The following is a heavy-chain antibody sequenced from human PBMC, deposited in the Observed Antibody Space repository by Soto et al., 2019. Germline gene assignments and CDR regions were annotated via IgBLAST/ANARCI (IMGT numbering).Heavy chain of an antibody. Sequence: PSETLSLTCTVSGGSISSYYWSWIRQPPGKGLEWIGYIYYSGSTNYNPSLKSRVTISVDTSKNQFSLKLSSVTAADTAVYYCARHVVATRRRYYYYYMDVWGKGTTVTVS. V-gene: IGHV4-59*08. D-gene: IGHD5-12*01. CDR3: ARHVVATRRRYYYYYMDV. CDR1: GGSISSYY. CDR2: IYYSGST. J-gene: IGHJ6*03.